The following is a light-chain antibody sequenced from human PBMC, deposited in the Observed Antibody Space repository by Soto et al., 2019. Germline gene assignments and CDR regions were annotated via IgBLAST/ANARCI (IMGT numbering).Light chain of an antibody. CDR3: QSYDSRLSVV. J-gene: IGLJ2*01. CDR1: SSDVGGYNY. CDR2: DVS. Sequence: QSALTQPRSVSGSPGQSVTISCTGTSSDVGGYNYVSWYQQHPGKAPKLMIYDVSKRPSGVPDRFSGSKSGTSASLAITGLQAGDEADYYCQSYDSRLSVVFGGGTKLTVL. V-gene: IGLV2-11*01.